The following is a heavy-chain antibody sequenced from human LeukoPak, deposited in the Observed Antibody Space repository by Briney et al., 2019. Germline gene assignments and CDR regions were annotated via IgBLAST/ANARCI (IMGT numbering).Heavy chain of an antibody. CDR3: ARGLRGGSYYYYMDV. D-gene: IGHD2-15*01. CDR1: GFTFSDYY. CDR2: ISSSGSTI. V-gene: IGHV3-11*04. Sequence: PGRSLRLSCAASGFTFSDYYMSWIRQAPGKGLEWVSYISSSGSTIYYADSVKGRFTISRDNAKNSLYLQMNSLRAEDTAVYYCARGLRGGSYYYYMDVWGKGTTVTISS. J-gene: IGHJ6*03.